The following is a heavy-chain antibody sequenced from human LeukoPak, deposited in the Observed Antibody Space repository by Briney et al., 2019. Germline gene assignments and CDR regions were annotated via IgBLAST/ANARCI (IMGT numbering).Heavy chain of an antibody. CDR1: GFTFSGSA. CDR2: IRSKANSYAT. V-gene: IGHV3-73*01. CDR3: TRASWIQLAYYYYYLDV. Sequence: GGSLRLPCAASGFTFSGSAMHWVRQASGKGLEWVGRIRSKANSYATAYAASVKGRFTISRDDSKNTAYLQMNSLKTEDTAVYYCTRASWIQLAYYYYYLDVWGKGTTVTVSS. J-gene: IGHJ6*03. D-gene: IGHD5-18*01.